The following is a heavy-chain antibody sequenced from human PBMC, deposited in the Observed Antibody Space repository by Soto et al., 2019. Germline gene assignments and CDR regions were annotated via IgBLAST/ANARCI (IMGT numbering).Heavy chain of an antibody. V-gene: IGHV3-11*01. CDR2: ISSTGSTR. D-gene: IGHD2-21*01. J-gene: IGHJ5*02. CDR3: ARGDCGSWSRQYNWFDP. Sequence: GGSLRLSCAASGFMFSDYYMSWIRQAPGKGLEWISYISSTGSTRYYADFVKGRFIISRDNADNSLYLQLNSLRVEDTAVYYFARGDCGSWSRQYNWFDPWGQGTVVTVS. CDR1: GFMFSDYY.